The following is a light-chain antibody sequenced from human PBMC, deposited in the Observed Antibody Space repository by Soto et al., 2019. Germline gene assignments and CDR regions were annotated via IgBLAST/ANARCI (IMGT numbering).Light chain of an antibody. J-gene: IGKJ1*01. V-gene: IGKV3-20*01. CDR1: PRVRSNS. Sequence: EILFTQSTGTLSLSPGERATHAGMASPRVRSNSLAWYQQKPGRAPMLLIYGTSNRAPGIPDRLSGSGSATDFTTTISGLVTDDCAESYGEAYGTTTWTSGTGTKVESK. CDR2: GTS. CDR3: EAYGTTTWT.